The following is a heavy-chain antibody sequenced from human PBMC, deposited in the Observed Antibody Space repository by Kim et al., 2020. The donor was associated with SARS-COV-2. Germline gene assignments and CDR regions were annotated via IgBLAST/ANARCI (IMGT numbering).Heavy chain of an antibody. D-gene: IGHD2-8*02. V-gene: IGHV2-5*02. J-gene: IGHJ4*02. CDR3: AHSGDLVVRRYYFDY. CDR1: GFSLSTSGVG. Sequence: SGPTLVKPTQTLTLTCTFSGFSLSTSGVGVGWIRQPPGKALEWLALIYWDDDKRYSPSLKSRLTITKDTSKNQVVLTMTNMDPVDTATYYCAHSGDLVVRRYYFDYWGQGTLVTVSS. CDR2: IYWDDDK.